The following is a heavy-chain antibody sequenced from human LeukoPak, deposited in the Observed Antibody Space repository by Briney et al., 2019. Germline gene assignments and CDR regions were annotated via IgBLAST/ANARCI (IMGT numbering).Heavy chain of an antibody. CDR3: ASRNDILTGYVFDF. CDR2: VYYSGST. J-gene: IGHJ4*02. CDR1: GGSVSSSICC. Sequence: PSETLSLTCTVSGGSVSSSICCWGWIRQPPGKGLEWIGSVYYSGSTSYNPSLQSRVTISVDTSKNQFSLKLPSVTAADTAVYYCASRNDILTGYVFDFWGQGTLVTVSS. D-gene: IGHD3-9*01. V-gene: IGHV4-39*01.